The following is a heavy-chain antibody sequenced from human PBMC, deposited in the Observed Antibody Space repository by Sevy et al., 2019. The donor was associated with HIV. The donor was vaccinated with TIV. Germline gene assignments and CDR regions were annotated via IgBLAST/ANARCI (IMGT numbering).Heavy chain of an antibody. CDR3: ARRRTGVAARPFEPYNWFDP. Sequence: GESLKISCKGSGYSFTSYWIGWVRQMPGKGLECMGIIYPGDSDTRYSPSFQGQVTISADKSISTAYLQWSSLKASDTAMYYCARRRTGVAARPFEPYNWFDPWGQGTLVTVSS. J-gene: IGHJ5*02. V-gene: IGHV5-51*01. CDR2: IYPGDSDT. CDR1: GYSFTSYW. D-gene: IGHD6-6*01.